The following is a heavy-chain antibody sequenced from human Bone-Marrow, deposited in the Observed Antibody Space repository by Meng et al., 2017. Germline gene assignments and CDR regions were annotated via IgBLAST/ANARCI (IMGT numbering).Heavy chain of an antibody. CDR3: ARAYYDFWSGYYTHFDY. D-gene: IGHD3-3*01. CDR2: IIPIFGTA. J-gene: IGHJ4*02. CDR1: GGTFSSYA. V-gene: IGHV1-69*01. Sequence: QGQVVQCGVEGKEPGSSVKVSCKASGGTFSSYAISWVRQAPGQGLEWMGGIIPIFGTANYAQKFQGRVTITADESTSTAYMELSSLRSEDTAVYYCARAYYDFWSGYYTHFDYWGQGTLVTVSS.